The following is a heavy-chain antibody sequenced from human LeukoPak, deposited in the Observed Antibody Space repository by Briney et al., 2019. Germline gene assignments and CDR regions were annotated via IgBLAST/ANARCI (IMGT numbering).Heavy chain of an antibody. Sequence: GGSLRLSCAASGFTFDDYAMHWVRQAPGKGLEWVSGISWNSGSIGYADSVKGRFTISRDNAKNSLYLQMNSLRAEDTAVYYCARGLYWGQGTLVTVSS. CDR2: ISWNSGSI. J-gene: IGHJ4*02. CDR1: GFTFDDYA. CDR3: ARGLY. V-gene: IGHV3-9*01.